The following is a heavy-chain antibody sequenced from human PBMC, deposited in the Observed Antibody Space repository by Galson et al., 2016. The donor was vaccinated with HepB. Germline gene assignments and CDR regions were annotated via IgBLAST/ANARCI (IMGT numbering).Heavy chain of an antibody. D-gene: IGHD2-8*01. J-gene: IGHJ3*02. CDR1: GYNFTNYW. CDR2: THPGDSDT. CDR3: ARQQWAQVPDDAFDI. Sequence: QSGAEVKKPRESLKISCTGFGYNFTNYWIAWVRQMPGKGLEWMAITHPGDSDTRCSPSFQGQVTISVDKSISTAFLQWSSLKASDTGMYYCARQQWAQVPDDAFDIWGQGTMVTVSS. V-gene: IGHV5-51*01.